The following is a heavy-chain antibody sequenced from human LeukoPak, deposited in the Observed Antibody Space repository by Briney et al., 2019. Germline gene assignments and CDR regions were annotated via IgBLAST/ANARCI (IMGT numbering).Heavy chain of an antibody. CDR2: ISWNSGSI. CDR3: AKDMSRFLEWLTDDY. D-gene: IGHD3-3*01. V-gene: IGHV3-9*01. CDR1: GFTFSSYA. J-gene: IGHJ4*02. Sequence: PGGSLRLSCAASGFTFSSYAMHWVRQAPGKGLEWVSGISWNSGSIGYADSVKGRFTISRDNAKNSLYLQMNSLRAEDTALYYCAKDMSRFLEWLTDDYWGQGTLVTVSS.